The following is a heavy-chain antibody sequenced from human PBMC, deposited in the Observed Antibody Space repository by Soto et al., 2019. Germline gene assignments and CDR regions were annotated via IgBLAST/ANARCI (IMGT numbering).Heavy chain of an antibody. Sequence: QVQLVESGGGVVQPGRSLRLSCAASGFTFSSYAMHWVRQAPGKGLEWVAVISYDGSNKYYADSVKGRFTISRDNSKNTLYLQMNSLRAEDTAVYYCARDQLTMVRGVIISGLGYWGQGTLVTVSS. J-gene: IGHJ4*02. CDR3: ARDQLTMVRGVIISGLGY. CDR1: GFTFSSYA. CDR2: ISYDGSNK. V-gene: IGHV3-30-3*01. D-gene: IGHD3-10*01.